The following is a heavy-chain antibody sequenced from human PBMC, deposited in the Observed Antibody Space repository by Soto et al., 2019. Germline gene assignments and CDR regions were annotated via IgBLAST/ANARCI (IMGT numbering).Heavy chain of an antibody. V-gene: IGHV4-59*12. CDR2: IYYSGST. D-gene: IGHD4-4*01. Sequence: PSETLSLTCTVSGVSIRSYYWIWIRQPPGKGLEWIGYIYYSGSTNYNPSLKSRVTISVDTSKNQFSLKLSSVTAADTAVYYCARGRNTVTPLVLYYYYMDVWGKGTTVTVSS. J-gene: IGHJ6*03. CDR3: ARGRNTVTPLVLYYYYMDV. CDR1: GVSIRSYY.